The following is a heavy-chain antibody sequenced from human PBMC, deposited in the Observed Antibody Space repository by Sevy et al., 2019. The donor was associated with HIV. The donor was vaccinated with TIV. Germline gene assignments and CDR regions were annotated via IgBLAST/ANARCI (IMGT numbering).Heavy chain of an antibody. CDR3: AKDGLYGGDFEYFQD. V-gene: IGHV3-23*01. Sequence: GGSLRLSCAASRFSFSSYAMSWVRQAPGKGLEWVSSMTGSGGTIYYGDSVKGRFTISRDNSKNTLYPQMNSLRAEDTAVYYCAKDGLYGGDFEYFQDWGQGTLVTVSS. CDR1: RFSFSSYA. D-gene: IGHD2-21*02. J-gene: IGHJ1*01. CDR2: MTGSGGTI.